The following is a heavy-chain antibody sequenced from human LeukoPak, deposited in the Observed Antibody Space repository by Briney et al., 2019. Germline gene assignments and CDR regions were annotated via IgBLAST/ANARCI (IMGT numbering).Heavy chain of an antibody. CDR2: MNPNSGDT. J-gene: IGHJ3*01. V-gene: IGHV1-2*02. CDR1: GYTFTAHY. Sequence: ASVKVSCKTSGYTFTAHYIHWIRQAPGQGLEWMGWMNPNSGDTNYAQKFQGRVTLTRDKTARTAYMELTRLKSDDTAVYHCARVWVGYCSSTSCYSAGFDFWGQGTMVTVSS. CDR3: ARVWVGYCSSTSCYSAGFDF. D-gene: IGHD2-2*01.